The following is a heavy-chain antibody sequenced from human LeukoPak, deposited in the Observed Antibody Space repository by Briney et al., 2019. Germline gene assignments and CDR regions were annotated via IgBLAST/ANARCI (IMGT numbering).Heavy chain of an antibody. D-gene: IGHD3-16*01. J-gene: IGHJ4*02. Sequence: ASVKVSCKASGGTFSSYAISWVRQAPGQGLEWMGRIIPIFGIANYARKFQGRVTITADKSTSTAYMELSSLRSEDTAVYYCARDESLGEPVYWGQGTLVTVSS. CDR1: GGTFSSYA. CDR3: ARDESLGEPVY. CDR2: IIPIFGIA. V-gene: IGHV1-69*04.